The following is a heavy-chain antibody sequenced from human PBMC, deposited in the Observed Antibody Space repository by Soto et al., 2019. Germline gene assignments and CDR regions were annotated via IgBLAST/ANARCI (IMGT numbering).Heavy chain of an antibody. J-gene: IGHJ6*02. CDR3: ARGSHCGGDCYSGYYYYYGMDV. CDR2: MYYSGST. V-gene: IGHV4-61*01. D-gene: IGHD2-21*02. CDR1: GGSVSSGRNY. Sequence: SETLSLTCTVSGGSVSSGRNYWSWIRQPPGKGLEWIGYMYYSGSTNYNPSLKSRVTISVDTSKNQFSLKLTSVTAADTAVYYCARGSHCGGDCYSGYYYYYGMDVWGQGTTVTVS.